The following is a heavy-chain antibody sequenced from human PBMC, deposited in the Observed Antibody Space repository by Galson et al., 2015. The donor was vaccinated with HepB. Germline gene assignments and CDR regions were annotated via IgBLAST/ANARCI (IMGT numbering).Heavy chain of an antibody. D-gene: IGHD3-10*01. CDR2: IKEDGSEK. Sequence: SLRLSCAASEFILSMYWMNWVRQAPGKGLEWVANIKEDGSEKNYVDSVKGRFTISRDNAKNSLYLQMNSLRAEDTAVYYCARVQRGEWDSFYYNGMDRWGQGTTVTVSS. J-gene: IGHJ6*02. V-gene: IGHV3-7*05. CDR1: EFILSMYW. CDR3: ARVQRGEWDSFYYNGMDR.